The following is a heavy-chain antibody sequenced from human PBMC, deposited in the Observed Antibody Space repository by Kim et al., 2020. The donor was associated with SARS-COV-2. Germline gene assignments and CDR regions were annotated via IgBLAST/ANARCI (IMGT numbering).Heavy chain of an antibody. CDR3: AREGGLQVGHAFDI. Sequence: GGSLRLSCAASGFTFSSYWMHWVRQAPGKGLVWVSRINSDGSSTSYADSVKGRFTISRDNAKNTLYLQMNSLRAEDTAVYYCAREGGLQVGHAFDIWGQGTMVTVSS. J-gene: IGHJ3*02. V-gene: IGHV3-74*01. D-gene: IGHD1-26*01. CDR1: GFTFSSYW. CDR2: INSDGSST.